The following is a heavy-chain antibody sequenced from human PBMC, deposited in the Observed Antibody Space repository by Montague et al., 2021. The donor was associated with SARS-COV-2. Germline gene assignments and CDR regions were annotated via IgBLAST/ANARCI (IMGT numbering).Heavy chain of an antibody. CDR1: GDSVSRNGVA. Sequence: CAISGDSVSRNGVACTWIRQSPSSGLDYLGRTYYTSRWHNDQAPSVKGRLTVNPDTSKNQSSLHLNSVTPEDTAVYYCARDGDGWEVPFDFWSQGTLVTVSS. V-gene: IGHV6-1*01. J-gene: IGHJ4*01. D-gene: IGHD1-26*01. CDR3: ARDGDGWEVPFDF. CDR2: TYYTSRWHN.